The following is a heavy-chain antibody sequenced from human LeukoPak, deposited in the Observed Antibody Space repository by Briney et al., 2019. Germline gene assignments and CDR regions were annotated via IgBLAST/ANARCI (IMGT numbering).Heavy chain of an antibody. J-gene: IGHJ3*02. V-gene: IGHV3-43*02. D-gene: IGHD6-19*01. CDR1: GFTFDDYD. CDR3: AVSSVAGSDAFDI. CDR2: ISGDGGST. Sequence: GGSLRLSCAASGFTFDDYDMDWVRQAPGKGLEWVSLISGDGGSTYYADSVKGRFTISRDNRKNSLYLQMNSLRTEDTALYYCAVSSVAGSDAFDIWGRGTMVTVSS.